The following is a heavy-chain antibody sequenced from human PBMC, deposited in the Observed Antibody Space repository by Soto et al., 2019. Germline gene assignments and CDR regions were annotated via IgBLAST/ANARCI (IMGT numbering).Heavy chain of an antibody. CDR3: AQRTGNNGGPFDY. J-gene: IGHJ4*02. V-gene: IGHV3-23*01. D-gene: IGHD1-1*01. Sequence: EVQLLESGGGLGQPGGSLRLSCAASGFTFNNYLMSWVRQAPGKGLEWVSTISDSGSNTYYADSVKRRFTISRDNSMNTLFLQLSSLRAEDTAVYHCAQRTGNNGGPFDYWGQGALVTVSS. CDR1: GFTFNNYL. CDR2: ISDSGSNT.